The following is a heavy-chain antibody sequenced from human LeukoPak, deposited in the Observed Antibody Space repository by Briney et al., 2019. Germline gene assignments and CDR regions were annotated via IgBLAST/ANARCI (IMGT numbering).Heavy chain of an antibody. CDR2: IWYDGSNK. CDR1: GFTFSTCG. Sequence: PGGSLRLSCAASGFTFSTCGMHWVRQAPGKGLEWVADIWYDGSNKYYADSVKGRLTISRDISKNTLYLQMESLRAEDTALYYCAKAFTIMEYLFDYWGQGTLVTVSS. V-gene: IGHV3-33*03. CDR3: AKAFTIMEYLFDY. J-gene: IGHJ4*02. D-gene: IGHD5-24*01.